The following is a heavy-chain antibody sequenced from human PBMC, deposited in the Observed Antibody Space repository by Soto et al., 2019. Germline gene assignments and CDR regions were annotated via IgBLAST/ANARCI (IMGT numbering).Heavy chain of an antibody. CDR1: GGSINSDYY. Sequence: SETLSLTCTVSGGSINSDYYWAFVRQPPGGGLEWMGYKYYSGATDSDPSLEARVSFSVDTSKNQFFLNLTSVTVADTAVYYCARGRPNYFYYGLDVWGPGIPVTVSS. CDR3: ARGRPNYFYYGLDV. CDR2: KYYSGAT. J-gene: IGHJ6*02. V-gene: IGHV4-30-4*01.